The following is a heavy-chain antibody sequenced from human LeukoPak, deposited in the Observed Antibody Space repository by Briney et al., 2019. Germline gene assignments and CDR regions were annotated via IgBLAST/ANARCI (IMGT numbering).Heavy chain of an antibody. V-gene: IGHV3-7*01. J-gene: IGHJ6*02. CDR2: IKQDGSEK. CDR3: ASPDGITMVRGRGRYGMDV. D-gene: IGHD3-10*01. Sequence: GGSLRLSCAASGFTFRTYWMSWVRQAPGKGLEWVAKIKQDGSEKYYVDSVKGRFTISRDNSENSLCLQMNSLRAEDTAVYYCASPDGITMVRGRGRYGMDVWGQGTTVTVSS. CDR1: GFTFRTYW.